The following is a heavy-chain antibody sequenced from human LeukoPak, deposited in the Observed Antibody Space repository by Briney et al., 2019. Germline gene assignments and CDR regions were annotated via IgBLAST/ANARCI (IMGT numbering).Heavy chain of an antibody. CDR1: GGSISSYY. J-gene: IGHJ5*02. Sequence: SETLSLTCTVSGGSISSYYWSWIRQPPGKGLEWIGYIYYSGSTNYNPSLKSRVTMSVDTSKNQFSLKLSSVTAADTAVYYCARGSIFHNWFDPWGQGTLVTVSS. D-gene: IGHD3-9*01. CDR3: ARGSIFHNWFDP. V-gene: IGHV4-59*12. CDR2: IYYSGST.